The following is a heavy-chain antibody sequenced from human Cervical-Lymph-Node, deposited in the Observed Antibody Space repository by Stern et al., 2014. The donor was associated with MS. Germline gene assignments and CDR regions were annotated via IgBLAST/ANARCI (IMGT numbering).Heavy chain of an antibody. CDR2: IDWDDDK. Sequence: QITLKESGPALVKPTQTLTLTCTFSGFSLSTRGVRVSWIRQPPGKALEWLARIDWDDDKFYSTSLKTRLTTSKDTSKKQVVLTMTNMDPVDTATYYCARTPAPFDGDRLHSFFDYWGQGTLVAVSS. J-gene: IGHJ4*02. V-gene: IGHV2-70*04. CDR1: GFSLSTRGVR. CDR3: ARTPAPFDGDRLHSFFDY. D-gene: IGHD4-17*01.